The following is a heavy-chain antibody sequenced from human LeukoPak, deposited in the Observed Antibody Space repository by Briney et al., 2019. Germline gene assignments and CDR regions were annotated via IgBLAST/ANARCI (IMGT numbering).Heavy chain of an antibody. D-gene: IGHD4-17*01. CDR3: AGVTTVTTFYYYMDV. V-gene: IGHV3-30*02. J-gene: IGHJ6*03. CDR1: GFTFRSYG. CDR2: RRYDGSNK. Sequence: GGSLRLSCAASGFTFRSYGMQWVRQAPGKGLEWVAFRRYDGSNKYYADSVKGRFTISRDNSKNTLYLQMNSLRAEDTAVYYCAGVTTVTTFYYYMDVWGKGTTVTISS.